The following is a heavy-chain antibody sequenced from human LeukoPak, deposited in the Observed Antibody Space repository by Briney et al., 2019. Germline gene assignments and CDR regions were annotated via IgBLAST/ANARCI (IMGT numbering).Heavy chain of an antibody. D-gene: IGHD3-22*01. V-gene: IGHV1-8*01. CDR1: GYTFTSYD. J-gene: IGHJ4*02. Sequence: ASVKVSCKASGYTFTSYDINWVRQATGQGLEWMGWMNPNSGNTGYAQKFQGRVTMTRNTSISTAYMELSSLKSEDTAVYYCARTGLGYYDSSGYSEILYWGQGTLVTVSS. CDR2: MNPNSGNT. CDR3: ARTGLGYYDSSGYSEILY.